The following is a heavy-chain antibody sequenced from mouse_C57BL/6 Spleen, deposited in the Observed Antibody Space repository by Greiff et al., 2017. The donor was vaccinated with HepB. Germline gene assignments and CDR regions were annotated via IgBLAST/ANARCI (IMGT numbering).Heavy chain of an antibody. J-gene: IGHJ4*01. V-gene: IGHV1-81*01. CDR3: ARGEFITTVVATHYYAMDY. CDR1: GYTFTSYG. D-gene: IGHD1-1*01. Sequence: QVQLQQSGAELARPGASVKLSCKASGYTFTSYGISWVKQRTGQGLEWIGEIYPRSGNTYYNEKFKGKATLTADKSSSTAYMELRSLTSEDSAVYFRARGEFITTVVATHYYAMDYWGQGTSVTVSS. CDR2: IYPRSGNT.